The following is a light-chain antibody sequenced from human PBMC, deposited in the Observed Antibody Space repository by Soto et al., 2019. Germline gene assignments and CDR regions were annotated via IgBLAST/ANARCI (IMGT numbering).Light chain of an antibody. Sequence: QSVLTQPPSVSGAPGQRVTISCTGSSSNIGAGYDVHWYQQLPGTAPKLLIYGNSNRPSGVPDRFSGSKSGTSASLAITGLQAEDEADYYCQSYDSSLSALVVFGGGTQVTVL. J-gene: IGLJ2*01. CDR3: QSYDSSLSALVV. CDR2: GNS. V-gene: IGLV1-40*01. CDR1: SSNIGAGYD.